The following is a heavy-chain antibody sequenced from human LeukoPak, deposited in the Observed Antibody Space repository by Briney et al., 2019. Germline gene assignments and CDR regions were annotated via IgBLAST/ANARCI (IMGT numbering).Heavy chain of an antibody. CDR2: IYTSGST. CDR3: ARDQPDYYDSSGYYFTAFDP. V-gene: IGHV4-4*07. Sequence: SETLSLTCTVSGGSISSYYWSWIRQPAGKGLEWIGRIYTSGSTNYYPSLKSRVTMSVDTSKNQFSLKLSSVTAADTAVYYCARDQPDYYDSSGYYFTAFDPWGQGTLVTVSS. D-gene: IGHD3-22*01. CDR1: GGSISSYY. J-gene: IGHJ5*02.